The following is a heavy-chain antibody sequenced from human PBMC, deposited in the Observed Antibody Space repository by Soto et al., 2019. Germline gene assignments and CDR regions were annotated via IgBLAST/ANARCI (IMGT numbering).Heavy chain of an antibody. Sequence: QITLRESGPTLVKPTKTLTLTCTFSGFSLSTSKVGVAWIRQPPGKDLEWLALIYWDDDKRYSPSLKSRLTIAKDTSKNQVVLTMTNMDPVDTTTYFCAHYSSGYLGFDYWGQGTLVTVSS. CDR2: IYWDDDK. CDR1: GFSLSTSKVG. D-gene: IGHD3-22*01. J-gene: IGHJ4*02. V-gene: IGHV2-5*02. CDR3: AHYSSGYLGFDY.